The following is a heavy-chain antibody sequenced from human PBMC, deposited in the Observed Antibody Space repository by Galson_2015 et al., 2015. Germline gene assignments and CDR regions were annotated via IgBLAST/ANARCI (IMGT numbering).Heavy chain of an antibody. D-gene: IGHD2-15*01. V-gene: IGHV1-46*01. Sequence: SVKVSCKASGYSFSSYSIHWVRQAPGQGLEWMGLINPSGGNTRNTQKFQGRVTMTRDTSTSTVYMELSSLRSEDTAVYYCARGDSAEISQGCDYWGQGTLVTVSS. CDR2: INPSGGNT. CDR3: ARGDSAEISQGCDY. J-gene: IGHJ4*02. CDR1: GYSFSSYS.